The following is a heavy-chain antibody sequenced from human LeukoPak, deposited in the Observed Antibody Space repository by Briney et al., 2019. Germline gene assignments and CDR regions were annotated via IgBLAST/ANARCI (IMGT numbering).Heavy chain of an antibody. V-gene: IGHV1-69*13. D-gene: IGHD4-11*01. CDR1: GGTFSSYA. CDR3: ASSSNSGGDYFDY. Sequence: SVKVSCKASGGTFSSYAISWVRQAPGQGLEWMGGIIPIFGTANYAQKFQGRVTITADESTSTAYMELSSLRSEDTAVYYCASSSNSGGDYFDYWGQGTLVTVSS. CDR2: IIPIFGTA. J-gene: IGHJ4*02.